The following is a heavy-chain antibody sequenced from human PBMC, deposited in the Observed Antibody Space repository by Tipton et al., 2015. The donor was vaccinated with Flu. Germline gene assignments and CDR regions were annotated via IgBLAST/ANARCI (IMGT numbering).Heavy chain of an antibody. CDR1: GCSISSYY. Sequence: LRLSCTVSGCSISSYYWGWIRQPPGKGLEWIGYIFYSGSTNYNPSLKSRVTMSVDTSNNRFSLKLSSVTAADTAVYYCASQRWLQSFIDYWGQGTLVTVSS. CDR2: IFYSGST. V-gene: IGHV4-59*01. D-gene: IGHD5-24*01. CDR3: ASQRWLQSFIDY. J-gene: IGHJ4*02.